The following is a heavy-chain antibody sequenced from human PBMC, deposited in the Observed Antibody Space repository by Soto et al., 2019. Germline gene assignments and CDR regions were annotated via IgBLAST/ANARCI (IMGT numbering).Heavy chain of an antibody. CDR3: ATRSPAFDY. CDR2: IYHSGST. CDR1: GGSISSGGYS. J-gene: IGHJ4*02. Sequence: PSETMSLTCAVSGGSISSGGYSWSWIRQPPGKGLEWIGYIYHSGSTYYNPSLKSRVTMTTDTSTSTAYMELRSLRSDDTAVYYCATRSPAFDYWGQGTLVTVSS. V-gene: IGHV4-30-2*02.